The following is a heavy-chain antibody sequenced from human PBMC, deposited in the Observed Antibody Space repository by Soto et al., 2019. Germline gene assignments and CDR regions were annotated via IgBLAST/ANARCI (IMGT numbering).Heavy chain of an antibody. CDR2: ISSSSSNI. D-gene: IGHD2-15*01. CDR1: GLTFSSYS. Sequence: EVLLVESGGGLVKPGGSLRLSCAASGLTFSSYSMNWVRQAPGKGVEWVSSISSSSSNIYYADSVKGRFTISRDNAKNSLYLQMNSLRAEDTAVYYGARTVVAPFDYWGQGNLVTVSS. CDR3: ARTVVAPFDY. V-gene: IGHV3-21*01. J-gene: IGHJ4*02.